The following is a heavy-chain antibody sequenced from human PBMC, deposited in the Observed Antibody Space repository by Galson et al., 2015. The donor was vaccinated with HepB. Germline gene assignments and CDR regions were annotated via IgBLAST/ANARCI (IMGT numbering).Heavy chain of an antibody. D-gene: IGHD1-26*01. CDR3: AKDRGPSPEWSYYGNNWFDP. CDR1: GFTFSSYA. V-gene: IGHV3-23*01. J-gene: IGHJ5*02. Sequence: SLRLSCAASGFTFSSYAMSWVRQAPGKGLEWVSAISGSGGSTYYADSVKGRFTISRDNSKNTLYLQMNSLRAEDTAVYYCAKDRGPSPEWSYYGNNWFDPWGQGTLVAVSS. CDR2: ISGSGGST.